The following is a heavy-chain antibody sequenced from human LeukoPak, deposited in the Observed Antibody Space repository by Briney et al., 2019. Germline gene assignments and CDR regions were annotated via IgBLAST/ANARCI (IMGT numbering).Heavy chain of an antibody. CDR3: ARDGGEKSFDS. D-gene: IGHD2-15*01. J-gene: IGHJ4*02. CDR1: GNTFTGFY. Sequence: ASVKVSCKASGNTFTGFYIHWVRQAPGQGLEWMGWINPNNGDTNYAQKFQGRVTMTRDTSISTAYMELNRLRSDDTAIYYCARDGGEKSFDSWGQGALVTVSS. CDR2: INPNNGDT. V-gene: IGHV1-2*02.